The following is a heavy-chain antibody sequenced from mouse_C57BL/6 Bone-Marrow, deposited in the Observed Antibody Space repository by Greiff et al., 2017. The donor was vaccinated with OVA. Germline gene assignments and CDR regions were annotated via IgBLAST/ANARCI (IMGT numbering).Heavy chain of an antibody. CDR1: GFTFSDYG. CDR2: ISSGSSTI. D-gene: IGHD2-3*01. J-gene: IGHJ3*01. CDR3: ARDDGYFAWFAY. V-gene: IGHV5-17*01. Sequence: EVKLMESGGGLVKPGGSLKLSCAASGFTFSDYGMHWVRQAPEKGLDWVAYISSGSSTIYYADTVKGRFTISRDNAKNTLFLQMTSLRSEDTSMYYCARDDGYFAWFAYWGQGTLVTVSA.